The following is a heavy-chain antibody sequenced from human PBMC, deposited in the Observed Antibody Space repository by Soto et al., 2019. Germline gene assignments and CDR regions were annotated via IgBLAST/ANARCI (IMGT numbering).Heavy chain of an antibody. V-gene: IGHV1-46*04. Sequence: QVQLVQSGAEVRKPGASVKLSCKASGYSFTSYYIHWVRQAPGQGLEWMGVVNPSRGSTNYAQKLQGRLTLNSDTSTSTVYREGRSLISDDTDVFYCAHAFGYRSGFAPWGQGALVTVSS. CDR1: GYSFTSYY. J-gene: IGHJ5*02. CDR2: VNPSRGST. D-gene: IGHD3-16*01. CDR3: AHAFGYRSGFAP.